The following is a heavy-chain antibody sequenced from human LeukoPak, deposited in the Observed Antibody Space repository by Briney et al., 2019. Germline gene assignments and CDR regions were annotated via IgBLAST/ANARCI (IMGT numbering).Heavy chain of an antibody. CDR3: ARDKDWAFDY. CDR1: GFTFSDYS. J-gene: IGHJ4*02. Sequence: GGSLRLSCAASGFTFSDYSMNWVRQAPGKGQEWISYISGSRILYADAVKGRFTVSRDIAKNSLFLQINSLRDEDTAVYFCARDKDWAFDYWGQGSLVTVSS. D-gene: IGHD3-9*01. CDR2: ISGSRI. V-gene: IGHV3-48*02.